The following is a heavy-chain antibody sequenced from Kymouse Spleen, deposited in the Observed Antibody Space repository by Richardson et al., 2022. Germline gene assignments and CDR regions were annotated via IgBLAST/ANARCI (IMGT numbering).Heavy chain of an antibody. V-gene: IGHV6-1*01. D-gene: IGHD3-9*01. CDR2: TYYRSKWYN. J-gene: IGHJ6*02. CDR3: ARAYYDILTGYYNYGMDV. Sequence: QVQLQQSGPGLVKPSQTLSLTCAISGDSVSSNSAAWNWIRQSPSRGLEWLGRTYYRSKWYNDYAVSVKSRITINPDTSKNQFSLQLNSVTPEDTAVYYCARAYYDILTGYYNYGMDVWGQGTTVTVSS. CDR1: GDSVSSNSAA.